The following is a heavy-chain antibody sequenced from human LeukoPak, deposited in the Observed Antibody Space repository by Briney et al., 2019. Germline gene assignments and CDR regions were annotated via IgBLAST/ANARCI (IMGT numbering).Heavy chain of an antibody. CDR2: ISGSGGST. CDR3: ARDRYGMDV. V-gene: IGHV3-23*01. CDR1: GFTFSSYA. J-gene: IGHJ6*02. Sequence: GSLRLSCAASGFTFSSYAMSWVRQAPGKGLEWVSAISGSGGSTYHADSVKGRFTISRDNAKNSLYLQMNSLRAEDTAVYYCARDRYGMDVWGQGTTVTVSS.